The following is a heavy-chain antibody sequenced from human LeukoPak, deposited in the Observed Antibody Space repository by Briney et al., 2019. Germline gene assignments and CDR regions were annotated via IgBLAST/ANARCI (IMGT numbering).Heavy chain of an antibody. CDR2: ISWNSGSI. Sequence: GRSLRLSCTASGFTFGDYAMHWVRQAPGKGLEWVSGISWNSGSIGYADSVKGRFTTSRDNAKNSLYLQMNSLRAEDMALYYCAKGTPSGSYIGGYFDYWGQGTLVTVSS. V-gene: IGHV3-9*03. D-gene: IGHD1-26*01. J-gene: IGHJ4*02. CDR1: GFTFGDYA. CDR3: AKGTPSGSYIGGYFDY.